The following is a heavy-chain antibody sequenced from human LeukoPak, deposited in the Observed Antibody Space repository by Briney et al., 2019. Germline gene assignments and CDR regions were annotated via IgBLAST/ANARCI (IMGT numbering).Heavy chain of an antibody. CDR1: GGPIDRHY. Sequence: SETLSLTCTVSGGPIDRHYWSWIRQPPGKGLEWIGYAFYPGNTNYNPSLKSRVTMSLDTSRDQFSLRLTSVTAADTAIYYCASRPAGSTWYGVFDYWSQGTLVTVSS. J-gene: IGHJ4*02. V-gene: IGHV4-59*11. CDR3: ASRPAGSTWYGVFDY. CDR2: AFYPGNT. D-gene: IGHD6-13*01.